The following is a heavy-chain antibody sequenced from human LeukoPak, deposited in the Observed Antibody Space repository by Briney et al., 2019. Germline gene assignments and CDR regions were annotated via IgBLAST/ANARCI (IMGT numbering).Heavy chain of an antibody. CDR1: GFIFTNYA. D-gene: IGHD6-19*01. J-gene: IGHJ4*02. CDR2: ISASGGST. V-gene: IGHV3-23*01. CDR3: AKSASGWPYYFDY. Sequence: GSLRLSCVASGFIFTNYAMTWVRQAPGKGLEWLSTISASGGSTSYADSVKGRFTVSRDISKNTLYLQMNSLRVDDTAVYFCAKSASGWPYYFDYWGQGTLLTVSS.